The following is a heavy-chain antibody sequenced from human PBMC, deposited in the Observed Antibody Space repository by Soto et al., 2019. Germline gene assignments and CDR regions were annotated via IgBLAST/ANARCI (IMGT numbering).Heavy chain of an antibody. J-gene: IGHJ4*02. CDR1: GGSMSNSYYY. Sequence: SETLSLTCTVSGGSMSNSYYYWSWVRQTPGKGLEWIGHVFHSGRTYYNPSLKGRVGILVDTSRNQFSLNLNSMTVADAAVYYCARWVEVSLDYFDSWGQGIPVTV. CDR2: VFHSGRT. V-gene: IGHV4-30-4*01. D-gene: IGHD1-1*01. CDR3: ARWVEVSLDYFDS.